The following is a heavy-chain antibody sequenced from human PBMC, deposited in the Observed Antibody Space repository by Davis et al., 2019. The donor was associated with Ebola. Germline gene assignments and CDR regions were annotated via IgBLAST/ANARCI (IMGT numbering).Heavy chain of an antibody. J-gene: IGHJ6*02. Sequence: GESLKISCAASGFTFSDYSMDWVRQAPGKGLEWISHISSGSSTIYYADSVKGRFTISRDNAKNSLFMQMNSLRAEETAVYYCVSGDGRGSSYDMDVWGQGTTVTVSS. V-gene: IGHV3-48*04. CDR2: ISSGSSTI. CDR1: GFTFSDYS. D-gene: IGHD5-12*01. CDR3: VSGDGRGSSYDMDV.